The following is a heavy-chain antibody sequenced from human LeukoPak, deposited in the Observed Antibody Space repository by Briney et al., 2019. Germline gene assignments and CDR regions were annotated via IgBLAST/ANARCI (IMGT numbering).Heavy chain of an antibody. CDR3: AKGLNYGYNSEFDD. CDR1: GFTFRSYA. V-gene: IGHV3-23*01. D-gene: IGHD4-23*01. Sequence: QTGGSLRLSCAASGFTFRSYAMCWIRQAPGKGLEWVSAISGSGGSTNYADSVKGRFSISRDNSKNTLHLQMYSLRAEDTAIYYCAKGLNYGYNSEFDDWGQGTLVTVSS. CDR2: ISGSGGST. J-gene: IGHJ4*02.